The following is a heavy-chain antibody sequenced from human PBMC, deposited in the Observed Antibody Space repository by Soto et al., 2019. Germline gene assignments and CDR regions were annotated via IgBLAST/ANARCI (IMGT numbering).Heavy chain of an antibody. CDR1: GYSLTSYW. Sequence: ESLKPSGTGSGYSLTSYWMGWVRQMPGKGLEWMGIIYPGDSDTRYSPSFQGQVTISADKSISTAYLQWSSLKASDTAMYYCAKGGTIFAGMDVWGQGTKVTVSS. D-gene: IGHD3-3*01. J-gene: IGHJ6*02. V-gene: IGHV5-51*01. CDR2: IYPGDSDT. CDR3: AKGGTIFAGMDV.